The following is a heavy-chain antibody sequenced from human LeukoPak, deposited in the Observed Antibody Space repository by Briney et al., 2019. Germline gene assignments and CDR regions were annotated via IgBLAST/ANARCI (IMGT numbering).Heavy chain of an antibody. CDR1: GFTFSSYA. CDR3: ARDTSFAVGATLDF. Sequence: GGSLRLSCAASGFTFSSYAMHWVRQAPGKGLEWVAVVSYDGSNKYYANSVKGRFTISRDKSKNTLHLQMNSLRAEDTATYYCARDTSFAVGATLDFWGQGTLVTVSS. D-gene: IGHD1-26*01. V-gene: IGHV3-30*04. J-gene: IGHJ4*02. CDR2: VSYDGSNK.